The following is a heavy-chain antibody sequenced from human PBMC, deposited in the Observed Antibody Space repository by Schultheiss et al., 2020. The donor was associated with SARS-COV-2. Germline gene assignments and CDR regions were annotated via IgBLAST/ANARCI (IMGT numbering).Heavy chain of an antibody. CDR3: ARVTSGSSGWYDYYYYGMDV. CDR2: IWYDGSNK. CDR1: GFTFSSYG. D-gene: IGHD6-19*01. J-gene: IGHJ6*02. V-gene: IGHV3-33*01. Sequence: GESLKISCAASGFTFSSYGMHWVRQAPGKGLEWVAVIWYDGSNKYYADSVKGRFTISRDNSKNTLYLQMNSLRAEDTAVYYCARVTSGSSGWYDYYYYGMDVWGQGTTVTVSS.